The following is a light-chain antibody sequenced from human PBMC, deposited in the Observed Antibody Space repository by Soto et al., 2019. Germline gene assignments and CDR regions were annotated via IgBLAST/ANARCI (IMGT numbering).Light chain of an antibody. V-gene: IGLV1-47*01. Sequence: VVTQPPSASGTPGQRVTISCSGSSSNIGSNYVYWYQQLPGTAPKLLIYRNNQRPSGVPDRFSGSKSGTSASLAISGLRSEDEADYYCAAWDDTNWVFGGGTKLTVL. CDR3: AAWDDTNWV. CDR2: RNN. J-gene: IGLJ3*02. CDR1: SSNIGSNY.